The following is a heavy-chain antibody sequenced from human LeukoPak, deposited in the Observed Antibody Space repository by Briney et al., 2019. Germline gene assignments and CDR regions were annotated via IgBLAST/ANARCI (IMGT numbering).Heavy chain of an antibody. CDR1: GFTFSIYA. CDR2: ISYDGSNK. J-gene: IGHJ4*02. D-gene: IGHD3-22*01. Sequence: GGSLRLSSAASGFTFSIYAIHWVCQAPGKGLEWVAVISYDGSNKYYADSVKGRFTISRDNSKNTLYLQMNSLRAEDTAVYYCARERAEGGSGYYHSFDYWGQGTLVTVSS. V-gene: IGHV3-30-3*01. CDR3: ARERAEGGSGYYHSFDY.